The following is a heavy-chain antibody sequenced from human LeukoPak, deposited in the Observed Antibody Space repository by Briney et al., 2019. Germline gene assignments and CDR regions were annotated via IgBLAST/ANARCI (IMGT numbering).Heavy chain of an antibody. CDR2: IDHSGST. CDR1: GGSFSGYY. CDR3: ARRPDILTGKFDY. V-gene: IGHV4-34*01. Sequence: SETLSLTCAVYGGSFSGYYWSWIRQPPGKGLEWIGEIDHSGSTNYNPSLKSRVTISVDTSKNQFSLKLSSVTAADTAVYYCARRPDILTGKFDYWGQGTLVTVSS. D-gene: IGHD3-9*01. J-gene: IGHJ4*02.